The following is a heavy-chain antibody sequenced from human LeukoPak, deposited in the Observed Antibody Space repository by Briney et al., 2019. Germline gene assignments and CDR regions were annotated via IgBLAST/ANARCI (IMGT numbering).Heavy chain of an antibody. CDR3: ARDNGFYFVAGTFDY. CDR1: GFTFSSYA. V-gene: IGHV3-30*04. CDR2: ISYDGSNK. D-gene: IGHD6-19*01. Sequence: GGSLRLSCAASGFTFSSYAMHWVRQAPSKGLEWVAVISYDGSNKYYADSMKGRFTIYRDNSKNTLYLQMNSLRAEDPAVYYCARDNGFYFVAGTFDYWGQGTLVTVSS. J-gene: IGHJ4*02.